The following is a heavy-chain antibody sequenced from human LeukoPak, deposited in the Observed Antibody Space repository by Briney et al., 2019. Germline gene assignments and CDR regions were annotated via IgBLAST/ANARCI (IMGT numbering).Heavy chain of an antibody. J-gene: IGHJ4*02. Sequence: GGSLRLSCAASGFTFSSYSMNWVRQAPGKGLEWVSSISSSSSYIYYADSVKGRFTISRDNAENSLYPQMNSLRAEDTAVYYCARRNSSSSAGWDYWGQGTLVTVSS. D-gene: IGHD6-6*01. CDR1: GFTFSSYS. V-gene: IGHV3-21*01. CDR2: ISSSSSYI. CDR3: ARRNSSSSAGWDY.